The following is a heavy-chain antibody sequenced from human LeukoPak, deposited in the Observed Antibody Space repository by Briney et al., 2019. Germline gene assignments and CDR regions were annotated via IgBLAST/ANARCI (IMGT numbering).Heavy chain of an antibody. D-gene: IGHD6-6*01. V-gene: IGHV4-61*09. Sequence: SETLSLTCTVSSGSISSEDYHWSWIRQPAGRGLEWIEHVYATGTTNYNPSLQSRVTISVETSKNQIFLKLASVTAADTAVYYCARESMATCDIWGQGTMVTVSS. CDR3: ARESMATCDI. CDR1: SGSISSEDYH. J-gene: IGHJ3*02. CDR2: VYATGTT.